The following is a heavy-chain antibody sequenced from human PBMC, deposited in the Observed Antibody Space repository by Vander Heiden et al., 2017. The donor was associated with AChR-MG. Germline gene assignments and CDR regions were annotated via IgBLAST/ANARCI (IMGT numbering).Heavy chain of an antibody. D-gene: IGHD3-22*01. J-gene: IGHJ6*02. Sequence: QVQLVESGGGLVKPGGSLRLSCAASGFTFSDYYMSWTRQAPGKGLEWVSYISSSGSTIYYADSVKGRVTISRDNAKNSLYLQMNSLRAEDTAVYYCARSYYYDSRDYYYYYGMDVWGHGTTVAVSS. V-gene: IGHV3-11*01. CDR1: GFTFSDYY. CDR3: ARSYYYDSRDYYYYYGMDV. CDR2: ISSSGSTI.